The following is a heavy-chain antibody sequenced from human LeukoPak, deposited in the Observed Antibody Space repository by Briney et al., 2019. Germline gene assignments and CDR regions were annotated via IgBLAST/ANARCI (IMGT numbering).Heavy chain of an antibody. V-gene: IGHV4-34*01. CDR2: INHSGST. CDR1: GGSFSGYY. Sequence: SETLSLTCAVYGGSFSGYYWSWIRQPPGKGLEWIGEINHSGSTNYNPSLKSRVTISVDTSKNQFSLELSSVTAADTAVYYCARGPGYCSSTSCYLYYYYGMDVWGQGTTVTVSS. CDR3: ARGPGYCSSTSCYLYYYYGMDV. J-gene: IGHJ6*02. D-gene: IGHD2-2*01.